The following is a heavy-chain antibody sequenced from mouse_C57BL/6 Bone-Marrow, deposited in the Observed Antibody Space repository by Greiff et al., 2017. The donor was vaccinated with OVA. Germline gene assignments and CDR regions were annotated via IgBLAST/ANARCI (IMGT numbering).Heavy chain of an antibody. Sequence: VKLMESGPGILQPSQTLSLTCSFSGFSLSTFGMGVGWIRQPPGMGLEWLAHIWGDDDKYYNPALKSRLTISKATSKDQVFLTIANVDTADTATYYCARIPYYYGSSYDAMDYWGQGTSVTVSS. D-gene: IGHD1-1*01. J-gene: IGHJ4*01. V-gene: IGHV8-8*01. CDR3: ARIPYYYGSSYDAMDY. CDR1: GFSLSTFGMG. CDR2: IWGDDDK.